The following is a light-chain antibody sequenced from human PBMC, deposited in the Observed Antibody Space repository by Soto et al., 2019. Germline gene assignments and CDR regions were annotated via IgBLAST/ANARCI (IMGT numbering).Light chain of an antibody. CDR3: KQYKGT. CDR2: DAS. V-gene: IGKV1-5*01. J-gene: IGKJ3*01. Sequence: DIQLTQSPSTLSASVGDRVTITCRASQSINIWLAWYQQKPGRAPKLLIYDASSLESGVPSRFSGSGSGTDFTLTISSLQPDDFATYYFKQYKGTFGPGTKVDTK. CDR1: QSINIW.